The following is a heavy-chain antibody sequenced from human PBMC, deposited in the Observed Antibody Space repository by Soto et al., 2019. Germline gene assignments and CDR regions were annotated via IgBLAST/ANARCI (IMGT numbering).Heavy chain of an antibody. CDR3: ARGYEFWSGYYTVTTYYYYYGMDV. J-gene: IGHJ6*02. D-gene: IGHD3-3*01. CDR2: IIPIFGTA. Sequence: QVQLVQSGAEVKKPGSSVKVSCKASGGTFSSYAISWVRQAPGQGLEWMGGIIPIFGTANYAQKFQGRVTITADESTSTAYMELSSLRSEDTAVYYCARGYEFWSGYYTVTTYYYYYGMDVWGQGTTVTVSS. CDR1: GGTFSSYA. V-gene: IGHV1-69*01.